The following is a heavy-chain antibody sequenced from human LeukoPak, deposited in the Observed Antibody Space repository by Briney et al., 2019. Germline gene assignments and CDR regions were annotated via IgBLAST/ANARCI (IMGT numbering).Heavy chain of an antibody. V-gene: IGHV4-4*07. CDR3: ARDIVYLTAEDYG. CDR1: GASFNSYY. D-gene: IGHD4-17*01. J-gene: IGHJ4*02. Sequence: SETLSLTCTVSGASFNSYYRSWLRQPAGKGLEWIGRIHTSGSTDYSPSLQSRVIISIDTYQKQFSLNLTSVTAADTAVYYCARDIVYLTAEDYGWGQGTLVTVSS. CDR2: IHTSGST.